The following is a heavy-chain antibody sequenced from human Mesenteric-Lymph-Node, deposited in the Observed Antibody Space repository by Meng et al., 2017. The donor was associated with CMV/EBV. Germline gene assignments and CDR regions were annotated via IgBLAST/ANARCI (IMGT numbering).Heavy chain of an antibody. CDR2: IYYSGST. CDR3: ARNFPFPRRVDEVVVAATPPPAAYYSGLDV. V-gene: IGHV4-39*07. J-gene: IGHJ6*02. Sequence: ESLKISCTVSGGSISSSSYYWGWIRQPPGKGLEWIGSIYYSGSTYYNPSLKSRVTISVDTSKNQFSLKLSFVTAADTAVYYCARNFPFPRRVDEVVVAATPPPAAYYSGLDVWGQGTTVTVSS. CDR1: GGSISSSSYY. D-gene: IGHD2-15*01.